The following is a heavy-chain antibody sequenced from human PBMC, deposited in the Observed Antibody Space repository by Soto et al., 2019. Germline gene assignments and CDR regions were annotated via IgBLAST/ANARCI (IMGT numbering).Heavy chain of an antibody. CDR1: GFIFSSFE. V-gene: IGHV3-48*03. CDR3: ARQGTPYNGFHP. CDR2: ISSSGSTI. J-gene: IGHJ5*02. Sequence: GGSLRLSCAASGFIFSSFEMNWVRQAPGKGLEWVSYISSSGSTIYYADSVKGRFTISRDNAKNSLYLQVNSLRAEDTAVYYCARQGTPYNGFHPCGQGTLVTVSS.